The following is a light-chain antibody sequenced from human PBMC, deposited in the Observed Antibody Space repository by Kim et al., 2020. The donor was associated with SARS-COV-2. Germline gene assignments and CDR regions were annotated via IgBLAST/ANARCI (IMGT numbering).Light chain of an antibody. CDR3: QQRDSWPRT. CDR2: DAS. CDR1: QSVGSQ. J-gene: IGKJ1*01. V-gene: IGKV3-11*01. Sequence: EIVLKQSPASLSLSPGERVTLSCRASQSVGSQLAWYQHKSGQAPRLLIYDASSRATAIPARFSGSGSGTDFTLNISSLEPEDFAVYYCQQRDSWPRTFGQGTKVDIK.